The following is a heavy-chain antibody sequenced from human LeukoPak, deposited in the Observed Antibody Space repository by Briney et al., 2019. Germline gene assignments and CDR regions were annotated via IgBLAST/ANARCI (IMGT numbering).Heavy chain of an antibody. CDR1: GFNVSTTY. J-gene: IGHJ5*02. CDR3: ARVGHGYCSGGSCSVS. V-gene: IGHV3-53*01. Sequence: GGSLRLSCAASGFNVSTTYMSWVRQAPGKGLEWGSLIYSGGSTYYADSVKGRFTISRDNSKNTVYLQMNSLRAEDTAVYYCARVGHGYCSGGSCSVSWGQGTLVTVSS. D-gene: IGHD2-15*01. CDR2: IYSGGST.